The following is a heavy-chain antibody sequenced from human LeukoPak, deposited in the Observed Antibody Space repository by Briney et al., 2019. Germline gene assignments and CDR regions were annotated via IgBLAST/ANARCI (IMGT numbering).Heavy chain of an antibody. Sequence: GGSLRLSCAASGFTFSSYAMSWVRQAPGKGLEWVSGISGSGGSTYYADSVKGRFTVSRDNAKNSLFLRMNSLRVEDTAVYYCARGVPQQCWFDPWGQGTLVTVSS. CDR1: GFTFSSYA. D-gene: IGHD6-13*01. V-gene: IGHV3-23*01. CDR2: ISGSGGST. J-gene: IGHJ5*02. CDR3: ARGVPQQCWFDP.